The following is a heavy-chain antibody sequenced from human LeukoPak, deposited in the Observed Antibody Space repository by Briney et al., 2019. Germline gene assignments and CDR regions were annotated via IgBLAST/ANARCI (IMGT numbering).Heavy chain of an antibody. J-gene: IGHJ4*02. CDR1: VYTFTSYD. Sequence: ASVTVSCKPSVYTFTSYDINWVPQAPGQGLEWMGWMNPNSGNTGYAQKFQGRVTMTRNTSISTAYMELSSLRSEDTAVYYCARVGVAAANDYGGQGTLVTVSA. CDR2: MNPNSGNT. V-gene: IGHV1-8*01. D-gene: IGHD2-2*01. CDR3: ARVGVAAANDY.